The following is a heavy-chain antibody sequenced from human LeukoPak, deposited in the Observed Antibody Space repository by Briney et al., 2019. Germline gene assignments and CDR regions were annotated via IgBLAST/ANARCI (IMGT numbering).Heavy chain of an antibody. CDR3: ARSRLGAADNLDY. J-gene: IGHJ4*02. Sequence: PSETLSLTCTVSGGSISSYYWSWIRQPPGKGLEWIGYIYYSGSTNYNPSLKSRVTISVDTSKNQFSLKLSSVTAADTAVYYCARSRLGAADNLDYWGQGTLVTVSS. CDR1: GGSISSYY. D-gene: IGHD6-13*01. V-gene: IGHV4-59*08. CDR2: IYYSGST.